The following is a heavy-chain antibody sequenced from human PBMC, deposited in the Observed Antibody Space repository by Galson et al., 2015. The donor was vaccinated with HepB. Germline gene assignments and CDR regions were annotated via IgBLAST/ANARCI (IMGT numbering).Heavy chain of an antibody. CDR2: ISYDGSNK. V-gene: IGHV3-30*04. Sequence: SLRLSCAASGFTFSSYAMHWVRQAPGKGLEWVAVISYDGSNKYYADSVKGRFTISRDNSKNTLYLQMNSLRAEDTAVYYCAREEGDWGGPGDYWGQGTLVTVSS. CDR1: GFTFSSYA. CDR3: AREEGDWGGPGDY. J-gene: IGHJ4*02. D-gene: IGHD3-10*01.